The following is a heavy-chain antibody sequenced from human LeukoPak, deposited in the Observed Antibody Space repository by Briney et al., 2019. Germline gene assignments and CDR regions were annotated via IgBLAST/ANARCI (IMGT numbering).Heavy chain of an antibody. J-gene: IGHJ5*02. V-gene: IGHV4-38-2*02. D-gene: IGHD5-12*01. CDR2: INHSGST. Sequence: PSETLSLTCTVSGYSISSGYYWGWIRQPPGKGLEWIGEINHSGSTNYNPSLKSRVTISVDTSKNQFSLKLSSVTAADTAVYYCARRGLRIRGNWFDPWGQGTLVTVSS. CDR3: ARRGLRIRGNWFDP. CDR1: GYSISSGYY.